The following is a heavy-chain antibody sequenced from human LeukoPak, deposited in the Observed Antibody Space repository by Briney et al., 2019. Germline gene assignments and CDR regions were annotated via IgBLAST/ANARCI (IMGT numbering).Heavy chain of an antibody. CDR1: GGSISSSSYY. V-gene: IGHV4-61*01. Sequence: SETLSLTCTVSGGSISSSSYYWSWIRQPPGKGLEWIGYIYYSGSTNYNPSLKSRVTISVDTSKNQFSLKLSSVTAADTAVYYCARVKEEAFDIWGQGTMVTVSS. CDR3: ARVKEEAFDI. J-gene: IGHJ3*02. CDR2: IYYSGST.